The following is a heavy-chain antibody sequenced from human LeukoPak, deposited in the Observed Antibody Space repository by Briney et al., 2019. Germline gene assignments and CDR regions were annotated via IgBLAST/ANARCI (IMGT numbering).Heavy chain of an antibody. CDR1: GFTFSSYS. CDR3: ARDGQDYYDSSGYLHY. CDR2: ISSSSSYI. V-gene: IGHV3-21*01. D-gene: IGHD3-22*01. J-gene: IGHJ4*02. Sequence: GGSLRLSCAASGFTFSSYSMNWVRQAPGKGLEWVSSISSSSSYIYYADSVKGRFTISRDNAKNSLYLQMNSLRAEDTAVYYCARDGQDYYDSSGYLHYWGQGTLVTVSS.